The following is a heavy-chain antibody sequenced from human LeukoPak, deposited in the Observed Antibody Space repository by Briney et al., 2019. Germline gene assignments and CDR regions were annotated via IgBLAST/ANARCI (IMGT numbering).Heavy chain of an antibody. J-gene: IGHJ4*02. CDR2: IYYSGST. D-gene: IGHD3-22*01. V-gene: IGHV4-31*03. CDR3: ATDSSGYYFDY. CDR1: GGSISSGGYY. Sequence: SETLSLTCTVSGGSISSGGYYWSRIRQHPGKGLEWIGYIYYSGSTYYNPSLKSRVTISVDTSKNQFSLKLSSVTAADTAVYYCATDSSGYYFDYWGQGTLVTVSS.